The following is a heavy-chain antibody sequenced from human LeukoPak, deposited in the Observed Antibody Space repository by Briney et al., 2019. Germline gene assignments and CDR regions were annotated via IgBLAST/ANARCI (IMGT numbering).Heavy chain of an antibody. J-gene: IGHJ5*02. CDR1: GGTLSSVGYY. CDR3: ARGDVKVPATVFEAPGLTPKTWFHR. D-gene: IGHD2-2*01. Sequence: SETLSLTCTVSGGTLSSVGYYWSGIRQHPGKGLEWIGYIYYSGSTYYNRSLKSRVTISVDTSKNQFSLKLSSVTAADTAVYFCARGDVKVPATVFEAPGLTPKTWFHRWGQGTLVTVSS. V-gene: IGHV4-31*03. CDR2: IYYSGST.